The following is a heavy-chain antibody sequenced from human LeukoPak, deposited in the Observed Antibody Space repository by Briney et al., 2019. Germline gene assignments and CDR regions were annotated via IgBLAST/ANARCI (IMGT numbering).Heavy chain of an antibody. CDR1: GYTFTSYG. J-gene: IGHJ5*02. V-gene: IGHV1-18*01. Sequence: ASVTVSCKASGYTFTSYGISWVRQAPGQGLEWMGWISAYNGNTNYAQKPQGRVTMTTDTSTSTAYMELRSLRSDDTAVYYCARDDLAAAGPSYTGFVRTGRRSTVTVSS. D-gene: IGHD6-13*01. CDR3: ARDDLAAAGPSYTGFVR. CDR2: ISAYNGNT.